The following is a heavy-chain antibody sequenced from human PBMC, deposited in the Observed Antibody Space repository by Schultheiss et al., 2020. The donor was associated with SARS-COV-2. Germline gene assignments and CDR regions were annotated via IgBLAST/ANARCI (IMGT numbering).Heavy chain of an antibody. Sequence: SETLSLTCTVSGGSISSYYWSWIRQPAGKGLEWIGRIYTSGSTNYNPSLKSRVTMSVDTSKNQFSLKLSSVTAADTAVYYCASRSTAMVRDDAFDIWGQGTMVTVSS. CDR2: IYTSGST. V-gene: IGHV4-4*07. D-gene: IGHD5-18*01. CDR3: ASRSTAMVRDDAFDI. J-gene: IGHJ3*02. CDR1: GGSISSYY.